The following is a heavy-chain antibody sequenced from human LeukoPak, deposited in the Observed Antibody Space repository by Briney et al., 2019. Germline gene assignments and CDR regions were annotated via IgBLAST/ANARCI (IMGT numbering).Heavy chain of an antibody. CDR3: GRSPLSSSGWYRADF. CDR2: IDSSGST. Sequence: SSETLSLTCTVSGGSIRGYYWNWIRQPAGKGLEWIGRIDSSGSTTYSPSLRSRVTMSVDSSKSQISLNLNSVTAADTAMYYCGRSPLSSSGWYRADFWGQGTLVTVSS. J-gene: IGHJ4*02. V-gene: IGHV4-4*07. D-gene: IGHD6-19*01. CDR1: GGSIRGYY.